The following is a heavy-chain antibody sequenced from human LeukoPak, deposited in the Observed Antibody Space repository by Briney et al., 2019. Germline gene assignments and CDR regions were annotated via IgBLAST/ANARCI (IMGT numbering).Heavy chain of an antibody. CDR2: IIPILGLA. J-gene: IGHJ5*02. CDR3: ARTGIVGAENWFDP. CDR1: GGTFSSYT. D-gene: IGHD1-26*01. V-gene: IGHV1-69*02. Sequence: ASVQVSCKASGGTFSSYTMSWVRQAPGQGLEWMGRIIPILGLANSAQKFQGRVRITTDKATSTAYMVLSSLRSEDTAVYYCARTGIVGAENWFDPWGQGTLVTVSS.